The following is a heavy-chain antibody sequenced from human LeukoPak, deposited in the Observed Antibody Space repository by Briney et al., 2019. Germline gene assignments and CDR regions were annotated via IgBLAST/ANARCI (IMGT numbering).Heavy chain of an antibody. V-gene: IGHV3-23*01. D-gene: IGHD2-21*02. CDR2: ISNSGGST. CDR1: GFTFSNYA. J-gene: IGHJ4*02. Sequence: PGGSLRLSCAAAGFTFSNYAMSWVRQAPGKGLEWVSVISNSGGSTYYADSVKGRFTISRDNSKNALYLQMNSLRGEDTAVYYCAKHGEAFGDSKSDYWGQGTLVTVPS. CDR3: AKHGEAFGDSKSDY.